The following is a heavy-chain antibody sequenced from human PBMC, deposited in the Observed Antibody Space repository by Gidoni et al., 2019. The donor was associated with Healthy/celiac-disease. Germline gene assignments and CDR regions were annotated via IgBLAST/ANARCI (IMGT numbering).Heavy chain of an antibody. J-gene: IGHJ3*02. CDR1: GGSISSSSYY. V-gene: IGHV4-39*01. CDR3: ARLRAAMVKGAFDI. Sequence: QLQLQESGPGLVKPSETLSLTCTVSGGSISSSSYYWGWIRQPPGKGLEWIGSIYYSGSTNYSPSLKSRVTISVDTSKNQFSLKLSSVTAADTAVYYCARLRAAMVKGAFDIWGQGTMVTVSS. CDR2: IYYSGST. D-gene: IGHD5-18*01.